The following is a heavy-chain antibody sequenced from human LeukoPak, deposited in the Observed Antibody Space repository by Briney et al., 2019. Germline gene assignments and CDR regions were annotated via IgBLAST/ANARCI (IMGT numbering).Heavy chain of an antibody. J-gene: IGHJ4*02. CDR1: GGSFSGYY. CDR2: INHSGST. Sequence: PSETLSLTCAVYGGSFSGYYWSWIRQPPGKGLEWIGEINHSGSTNYNPSLKSRVTISVDTSKNRFSLKLSSVTAADTAVYYCARVKEYSSSYERYFDYWGQGTLVTVSS. CDR3: ARVKEYSSSYERYFDY. V-gene: IGHV4-34*01. D-gene: IGHD6-13*01.